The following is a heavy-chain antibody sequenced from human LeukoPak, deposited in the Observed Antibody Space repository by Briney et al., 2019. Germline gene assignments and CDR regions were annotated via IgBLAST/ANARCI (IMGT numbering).Heavy chain of an antibody. J-gene: IGHJ4*02. D-gene: IGHD5-18*01. CDR2: VNPNRGDT. V-gene: IGHV1-2*04. CDR3: ARALKYSYGYDY. Sequence: ASVKVSCKASGYTFTSYDIHWVRQATGQGLEWMGRVNPNRGDTHYAQKFQGWVTMTRDTSISTAYMELSRLRSDDTAVYYCARALKYSYGYDYWGQGTLVTVSS. CDR1: GYTFTSYD.